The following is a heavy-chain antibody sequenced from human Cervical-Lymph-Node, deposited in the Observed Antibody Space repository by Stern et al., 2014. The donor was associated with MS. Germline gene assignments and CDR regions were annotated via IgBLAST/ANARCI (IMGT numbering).Heavy chain of an antibody. CDR3: ARDMSTVTTPYFDY. J-gene: IGHJ4*02. Sequence: VQLVESGAEVRRPGASVKVACKASGFTFTSCYMHWVRQPPGQGLEWMGWINANSGGTNSAQKFQGRVTMTRDTSISTVYMDLTGLTSDDTAIYYCARDMSTVTTPYFDYWGQGTLVTVPS. V-gene: IGHV1-2*02. CDR2: INANSGGT. D-gene: IGHD4-17*01. CDR1: GFTFTSCY.